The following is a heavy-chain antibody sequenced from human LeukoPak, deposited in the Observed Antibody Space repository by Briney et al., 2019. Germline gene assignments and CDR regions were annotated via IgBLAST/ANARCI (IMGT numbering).Heavy chain of an antibody. Sequence: SETLSLTCAVYGGSFSGYYWSWIRQPPGKGLQWIGEINHSGSTNYNPSLKSRVTISVDTSKNQFSLKLSSVTAADTAVCYCARARGYSYGRIDYWGQGTLVTVSS. D-gene: IGHD5-18*01. J-gene: IGHJ4*02. CDR2: INHSGST. CDR1: GGSFSGYY. CDR3: ARARGYSYGRIDY. V-gene: IGHV4-34*01.